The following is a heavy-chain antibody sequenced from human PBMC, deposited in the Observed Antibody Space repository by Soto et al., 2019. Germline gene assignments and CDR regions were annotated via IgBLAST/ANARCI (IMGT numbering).Heavy chain of an antibody. CDR2: IKSKTDGGTT. J-gene: IGHJ4*02. V-gene: IGHV3-15*01. Sequence: DVQLVESGGGLVKPGESLRLSCAASGFTFSNAWMIWVRQAPGKGLEWVGRIKSKTDGGTTDYAAPVKGRFTISRDDSENTLYLQIKSLKTEDTAMYYCSTYPLPWKPTKYWGQGTLVTVSS. CDR1: GFTFSNAW. D-gene: IGHD1-1*01. CDR3: STYPLPWKPTKY.